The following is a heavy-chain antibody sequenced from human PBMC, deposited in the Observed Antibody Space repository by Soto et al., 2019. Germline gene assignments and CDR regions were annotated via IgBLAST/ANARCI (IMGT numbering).Heavy chain of an antibody. V-gene: IGHV4-59*01. D-gene: IGHD2-2*01. CDR2: IYYSGSS. CDR3: ARYYCTSTTCYYFDY. J-gene: IGHJ4*02. Sequence: SETLSLTCTVSGGSISSYYWSWIRQPPVKGLEWIGYIYYSGSSNYNPSLKSRVTISVDTSKNQFSLKLNSVTAADTAVYYCARYYCTSTTCYYFDYWGQGTLVTVSS. CDR1: GGSISSYY.